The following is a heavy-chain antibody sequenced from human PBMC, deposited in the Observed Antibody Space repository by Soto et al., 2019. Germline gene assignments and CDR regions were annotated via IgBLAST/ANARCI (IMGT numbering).Heavy chain of an antibody. Sequence: PSETLSLTCTVSGGSISSGGYYWSWIRQHPGKGLEWIGYIYYSGSTYYNPSLKSRVTISVDTSKNQFSLKLSSVTAADTAVYYCVREWAFDWLDWFALWAQGTLVTVSA. CDR2: IYYSGST. J-gene: IGHJ5*02. CDR3: VREWAFDWLDWFAL. V-gene: IGHV4-31*03. D-gene: IGHD3-9*01. CDR1: GGSISSGGYY.